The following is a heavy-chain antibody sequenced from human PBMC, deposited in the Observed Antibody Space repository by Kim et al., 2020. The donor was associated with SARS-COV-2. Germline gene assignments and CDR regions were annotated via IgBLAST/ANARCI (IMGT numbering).Heavy chain of an antibody. D-gene: IGHD3-10*01. CDR3: ARTWGYYYGSGSYYPGVDY. V-gene: IGHV1-3*01. CDR1: GYTFTSYA. Sequence: ASVKVSCKASGYTFTSYAMHWVRQAPGQRLEWMGWINAGNGNTKYSQKFQGRVTITRDTSASTAYMELSSLRSEDTAVYYCARTWGYYYGSGSYYPGVDYWGQGTLVTVSS. J-gene: IGHJ4*02. CDR2: INAGNGNT.